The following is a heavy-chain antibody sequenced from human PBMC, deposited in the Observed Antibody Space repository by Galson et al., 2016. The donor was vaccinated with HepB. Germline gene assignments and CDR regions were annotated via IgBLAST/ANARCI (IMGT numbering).Heavy chain of an antibody. D-gene: IGHD4-11*01. CDR3: AKESPYSNVRQYYLEN. CDR1: GFNFNMYW. CDR2: ISGVSDRT. J-gene: IGHJ4*01. V-gene: IGHV3-23*01. Sequence: SLRLSCAASGFNFNMYWMSWVRQAPGKGPEWVSAISGVSDRTYYAGSMKDRFIISRDDSRNMLFLQLNSLRAEDTAIYYCAKESPYSNVRQYYLENWGLGTLVTVSS.